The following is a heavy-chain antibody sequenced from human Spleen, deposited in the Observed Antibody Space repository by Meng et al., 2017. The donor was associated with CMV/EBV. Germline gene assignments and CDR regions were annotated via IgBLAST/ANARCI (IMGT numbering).Heavy chain of an antibody. CDR1: GFTFSAYG. CDR2: ISHDGSNI. J-gene: IGHJ4*02. Sequence: GGSLRLSCAASGFTFSAYGMHWFRQAPGKGLEWVAVISHDGSNIHYADSVRGRFGISRDNSKNTLYLQLDSLRPEDTGVFFCARDNDYWGQGTLVTVSS. CDR3: ARDNDY. V-gene: IGHV3-30*12.